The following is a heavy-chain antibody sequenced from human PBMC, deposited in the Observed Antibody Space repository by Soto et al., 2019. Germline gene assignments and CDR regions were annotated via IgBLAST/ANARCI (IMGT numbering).Heavy chain of an antibody. CDR3: ARVSLLKAFDY. J-gene: IGHJ4*02. Sequence: SETLSLTCTVSGGSISSYYRSWIRQPPGKGLEWIGYIYYSGSTNYNPSLKSRVTISVDTSKNQFSLKLSSVTAADTAVYYCARVSLLKAFDYWGQGTLVTVSS. CDR2: IYYSGST. V-gene: IGHV4-59*01. CDR1: GGSISSYY. D-gene: IGHD2-15*01.